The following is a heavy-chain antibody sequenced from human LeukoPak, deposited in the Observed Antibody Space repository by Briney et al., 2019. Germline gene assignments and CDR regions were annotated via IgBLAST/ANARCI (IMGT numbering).Heavy chain of an antibody. J-gene: IGHJ4*01. Sequence: TGGSLRLSCAASGFTFSSYGVSWVRQAPGKGLEWVSAISGSGGSTYYADSVKGRFTISRDNSKNTLYLRMNSLRAEDTAVYYCATSLMIMCGPRGYWGHGTLVTVSS. V-gene: IGHV3-23*01. CDR3: ATSLMIMCGPRGY. D-gene: IGHD3-16*01. CDR1: GFTFSSYG. CDR2: ISGSGGST.